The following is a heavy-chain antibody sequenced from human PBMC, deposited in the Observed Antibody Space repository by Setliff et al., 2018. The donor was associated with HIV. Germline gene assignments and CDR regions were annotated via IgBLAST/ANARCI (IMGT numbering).Heavy chain of an antibody. J-gene: IGHJ4*02. Sequence: ASVKVSCKASGYTFTSYAMHWVRQAPGQRLEWMAWINAGNGNTKYSQEFQGRVTITADESTSTAYMELSSLRSEDTATYYCARDPYGYCTTTTCYVPGYWGQGTLVTVSS. CDR3: ARDPYGYCTTTTCYVPGY. V-gene: IGHV1-3*03. CDR1: GYTFTSYA. CDR2: INAGNGNT. D-gene: IGHD2-2*03.